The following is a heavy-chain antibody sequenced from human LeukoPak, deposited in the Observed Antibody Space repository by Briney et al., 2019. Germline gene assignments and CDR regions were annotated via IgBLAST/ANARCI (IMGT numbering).Heavy chain of an antibody. CDR2: IYHSAST. V-gene: IGHV4-30-4*01. Sequence: SETLSLTCSVSGGSIRCGDYYWTWIRQPPGKGLEWYGFIYHSASTYYNPSLKCRVTISVDTTKHQISLKLSCVLAADTAVYYCAGRPDASGSYSLDNWGQGTLVTVSS. J-gene: IGHJ4*02. D-gene: IGHD3-10*01. CDR1: GGSIRCGDYY. CDR3: AGRPDASGSYSLDN.